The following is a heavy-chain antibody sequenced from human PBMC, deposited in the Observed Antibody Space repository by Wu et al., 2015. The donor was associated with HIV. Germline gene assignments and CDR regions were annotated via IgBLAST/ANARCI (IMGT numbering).Heavy chain of an antibody. CDR2: ISAYNGNT. J-gene: IGHJ4*02. Sequence: QVQLVQSGAEVKKPGASVKVSCKASGYTFTSYGISWVRQAPGQGLEWMGWISAYNGNTNYAQKLQGRVTMTRDTSISTAYMELSRLRSDDTAVYYCARAPFSRFGELWYFDYWGQGTLVTVSS. V-gene: IGHV1-18*01. CDR3: ARAPFSRFGELWYFDY. CDR1: GYTFTSYG. D-gene: IGHD3-10*01.